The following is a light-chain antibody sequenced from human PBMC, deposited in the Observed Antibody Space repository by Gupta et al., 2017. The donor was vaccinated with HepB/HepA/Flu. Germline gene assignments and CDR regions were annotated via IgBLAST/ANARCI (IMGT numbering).Light chain of an antibody. CDR1: QSISSF. J-gene: IGKJ4*01. Sequence: EIVLTQSPGTLSLSPGERATLSCRASQSISSFLVWYQQTPGQAPRLLIYGASNRATGIPARFSGSGSGTEFTLTISNLEPEDFAVYYCQQRHNWPLTFGGGTKVEIK. V-gene: IGKV3-11*01. CDR3: QQRHNWPLT. CDR2: GAS.